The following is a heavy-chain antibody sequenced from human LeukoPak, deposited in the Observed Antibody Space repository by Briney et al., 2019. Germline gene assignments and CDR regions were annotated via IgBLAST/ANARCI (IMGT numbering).Heavy chain of an antibody. CDR3: ARGRIGSGSYNWFDP. D-gene: IGHD3-10*01. CDR2: IYYSGST. CDR1: RGSISSYY. J-gene: IGHJ5*02. V-gene: IGHV4-59*01. Sequence: PSETLSLTCTVSRGSISSYYWSWIRQPPGKGLEWIGYIYYSGSTNYNPSLRSRVTISVDTSKNQFSVKLSSVTAADTAVYYCARGRIGSGSYNWFDPWGQGTLVTVSS.